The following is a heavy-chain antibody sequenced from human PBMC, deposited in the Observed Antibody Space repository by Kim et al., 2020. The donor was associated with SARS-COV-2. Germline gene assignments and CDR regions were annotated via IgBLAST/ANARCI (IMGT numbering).Heavy chain of an antibody. CDR3: ARGHYYYDSSGYLSYDY. V-gene: IGHV1-2*06. CDR1: GYTFTGYY. J-gene: IGHJ4*02. Sequence: ASVKVSCKASGYTFTGYYMHWVRQAPGQGLEWMGRINPNSGGTNYAQKFQGRVTMTRDTSISTAYMELSRLRSDDTAVYYCARGHYYYDSSGYLSYDYWGQRTLVTVSS. D-gene: IGHD3-22*01. CDR2: INPNSGGT.